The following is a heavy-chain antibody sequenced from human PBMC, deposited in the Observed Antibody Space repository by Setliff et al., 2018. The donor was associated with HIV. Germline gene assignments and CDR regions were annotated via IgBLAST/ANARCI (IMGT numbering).Heavy chain of an antibody. V-gene: IGHV1-3*01. D-gene: IGHD4-17*01. Sequence: ASVKVSCKASGYTFTSYAMHWVRQAPGQRLEWMGWINAGTGNTKYSQNFQGRVTFSRDTSASTAYMERSSLRSEDTAVYYCARTVNDYGDYYFDYWGQGTLVTVSS. CDR1: GYTFTSYA. J-gene: IGHJ4*02. CDR3: ARTVNDYGDYYFDY. CDR2: INAGTGNT.